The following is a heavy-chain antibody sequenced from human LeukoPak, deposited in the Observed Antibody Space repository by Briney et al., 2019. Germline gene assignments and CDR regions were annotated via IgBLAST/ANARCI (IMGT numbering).Heavy chain of an antibody. CDR3: ARDQWDLDH. CDR2: ISNDGKTK. J-gene: IGHJ4*02. Sequence: GGSLRLSCAASGFTFSSFAMHWVRQAPGKGLEWVAIISNDGKTKYYADSVKARFSVSRDRSKNSVYLQMNSLTTEDTAVYFCARDQWDLDHWGQGTLVIVSS. CDR1: GFTFSSFA. D-gene: IGHD1-26*01. V-gene: IGHV3-30*04.